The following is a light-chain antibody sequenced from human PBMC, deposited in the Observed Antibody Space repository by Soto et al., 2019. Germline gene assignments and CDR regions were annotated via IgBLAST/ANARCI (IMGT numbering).Light chain of an antibody. CDR2: GAS. CDR1: QSVNSN. CDR3: QPYNTWPPHT. J-gene: IGKJ2*01. Sequence: IVVTQSPAVLSVSPGERATLSCRASQSVNSNLAWYQQKPGQAPRLLIYGASTGATGIPARFSGSGSGTAFTLTISNLQSEDFAVYHCQPYNTWPPHTFGQGTKLEIK. V-gene: IGKV3-15*01.